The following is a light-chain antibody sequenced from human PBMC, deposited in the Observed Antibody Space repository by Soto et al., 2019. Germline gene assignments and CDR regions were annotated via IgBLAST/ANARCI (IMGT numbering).Light chain of an antibody. J-gene: IGKJ2*01. Sequence: DIQMTPSPSSLSASVGDRVTITYRASQSISSYLNWYQQKPGKASKLLIYAASSLQSGVPSRFRSSGSGTDFTLTISSLQPEDVATYYCQQSYSTPQTFGQGTKLESK. CDR1: QSISSY. CDR3: QQSYSTPQT. V-gene: IGKV1-39*01. CDR2: AAS.